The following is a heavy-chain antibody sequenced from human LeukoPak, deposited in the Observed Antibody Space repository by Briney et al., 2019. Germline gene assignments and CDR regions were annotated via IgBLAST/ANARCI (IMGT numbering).Heavy chain of an antibody. J-gene: IGHJ4*02. V-gene: IGHV1-18*04. D-gene: IGHD3-9*01. CDR3: ARVGDFDWLLSPSYYFDY. CDR2: ISAYNGNT. Sequence: ASVKVSCKASGYIFTSYFMHWVRQAPGQGLEWMGWISAYNGNTNYAQKLQGRVTMTTDTSTSTAYMELRSLRSDDTAVYYCARVGDFDWLLSPSYYFDYWGQGTLVTVSS. CDR1: GYIFTSYF.